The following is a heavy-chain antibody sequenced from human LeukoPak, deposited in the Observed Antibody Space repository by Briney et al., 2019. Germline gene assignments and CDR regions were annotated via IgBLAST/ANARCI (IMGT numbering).Heavy chain of an antibody. J-gene: IGHJ4*02. Sequence: ASVKVSCKASGYTFNNYGINWVRQAPGQGLEWMGWISTYNDNTNYAQKLQGRVTMTTDTSTSTAYMELRSLTSDDTAVYYCARVVFEVGFQIDFWGQGTLVTVSS. D-gene: IGHD1-26*01. CDR3: ARVVFEVGFQIDF. V-gene: IGHV1-18*01. CDR2: ISTYNDNT. CDR1: GYTFNNYG.